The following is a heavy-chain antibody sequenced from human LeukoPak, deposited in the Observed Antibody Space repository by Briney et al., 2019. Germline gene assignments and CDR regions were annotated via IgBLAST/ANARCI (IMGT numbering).Heavy chain of an antibody. Sequence: GGSLRLSCSASGFTFSSYAMHWVRQAPGKGLEYVSAISSNGGSTYYADSVKGRFTISRDNSKNALYLQMSSLRAEDTAVYYCVKWGSYRHFDYWGQGTLVTVSS. V-gene: IGHV3-64D*06. J-gene: IGHJ4*02. CDR3: VKWGSYRHFDY. CDR1: GFTFSSYA. D-gene: IGHD3-16*02. CDR2: ISSNGGST.